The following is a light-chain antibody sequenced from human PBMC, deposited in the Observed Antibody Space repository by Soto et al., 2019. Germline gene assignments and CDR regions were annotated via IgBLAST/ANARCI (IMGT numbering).Light chain of an antibody. CDR2: DVS. V-gene: IGKV1-5*01. CDR3: QQYNSYSPRT. CDR1: QSISSW. J-gene: IGKJ1*01. Sequence: DIQMTQSPSTLSASVGDRVSITCRASQSISSWLAWYQQKPGKAPKLLIYDVSNLESGVPSRFSGSGSGTDFTLTISSLQPEDFATYYCQQYNSYSPRTFGQGTKVDIK.